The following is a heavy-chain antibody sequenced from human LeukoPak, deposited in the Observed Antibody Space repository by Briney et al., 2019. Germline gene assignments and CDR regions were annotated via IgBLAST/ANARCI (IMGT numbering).Heavy chain of an antibody. CDR3: AKGGVIGGYKYYYYMDV. CDR2: ISSSGGST. Sequence: GGSLRLSCAASGFTFSDYYMSWIRQAPGKGLEWVSYISSSGGSTYYADSVKGRFTISRDNSKNTLYLQMNSLRAEDTAVYYCAKGGVIGGYKYYYYMDVWGKGTTVTISS. CDR1: GFTFSDYY. J-gene: IGHJ6*03. D-gene: IGHD5-24*01. V-gene: IGHV3-11*01.